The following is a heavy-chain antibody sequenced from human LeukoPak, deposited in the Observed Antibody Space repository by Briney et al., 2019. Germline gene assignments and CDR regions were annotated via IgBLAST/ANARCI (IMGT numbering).Heavy chain of an antibody. Sequence: ASVKVSCKASGYTFTSYDINWVRQATGQGLEWMGWMNPNSGNTGYAQKFQGRVTMTRNTSISTAYMELSSLRSEDTAVYYCARDFENGRGSDYWGQGTLVTVSS. V-gene: IGHV1-8*01. CDR3: ARDFENGRGSDY. D-gene: IGHD3-16*01. J-gene: IGHJ4*02. CDR2: MNPNSGNT. CDR1: GYTFTSYD.